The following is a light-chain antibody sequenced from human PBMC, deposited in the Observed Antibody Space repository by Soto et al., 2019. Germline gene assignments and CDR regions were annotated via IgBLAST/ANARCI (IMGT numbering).Light chain of an antibody. CDR2: KDT. CDR3: YSAADNRLVI. Sequence: SYELTQPSSVSVSPGQTARIPCSGALLAQKFARWFQQKPGQAPVLLIFKDTERPSGIPERVSGSSSGTTVTLTISGAQVEDEADYYCYSAADNRLVIFGGGTKLTVL. V-gene: IGLV3-27*01. J-gene: IGLJ2*01. CDR1: LLAQKF.